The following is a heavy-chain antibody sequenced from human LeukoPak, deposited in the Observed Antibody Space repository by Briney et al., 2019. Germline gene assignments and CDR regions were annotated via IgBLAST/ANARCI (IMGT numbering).Heavy chain of an antibody. D-gene: IGHD3-22*01. J-gene: IGHJ4*02. CDR1: GVSITNYY. V-gene: IGHV4-59*06. CDR3: ATYYYDSSGYSYYFDY. CDR2: IYYSGST. Sequence: SETLSLTCIVSGVSITNYYWTWIRQPPGKGLEWIGYIYYSGSTYYNPSLKSRVTISVDTSKNQFSLKLSSVTAADTAVYYCATYYYDSSGYSYYFDYWGQGTLVTVSS.